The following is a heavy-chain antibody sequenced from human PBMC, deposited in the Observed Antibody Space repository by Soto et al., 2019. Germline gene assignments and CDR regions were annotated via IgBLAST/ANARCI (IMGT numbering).Heavy chain of an antibody. Sequence: QVQLVQSGAEVKKPGASVKVSCKASGYTFTSYGISWVRQAPGQGIEWMGWISAYNGNTNYAQQLQGRVTMTTDTSTSKAYMELRSLRSDDTAVYYCARSYYDFWSGYYDAFDIWGQGTMVTVSS. J-gene: IGHJ3*02. CDR3: ARSYYDFWSGYYDAFDI. CDR1: GYTFTSYG. V-gene: IGHV1-18*01. D-gene: IGHD3-3*01. CDR2: ISAYNGNT.